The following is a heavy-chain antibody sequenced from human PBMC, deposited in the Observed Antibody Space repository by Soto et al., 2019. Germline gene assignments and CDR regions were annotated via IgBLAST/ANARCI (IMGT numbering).Heavy chain of an antibody. CDR2: MNPNNGNT. V-gene: IGHV1-8*02. CDR3: ARDKDIVVVVAATKFDY. J-gene: IGHJ4*02. Sequence: ASVKVSCKASGYTFTIYDINWVRQATGQGLEWMGWMNPNNGNTNYAQKLQGRVTMTRDTSTSTAYMELRSLRSDDTAVYYCARDKDIVVVVAATKFDYWGQGTLVTVSS. D-gene: IGHD2-15*01. CDR1: GYTFTIYD.